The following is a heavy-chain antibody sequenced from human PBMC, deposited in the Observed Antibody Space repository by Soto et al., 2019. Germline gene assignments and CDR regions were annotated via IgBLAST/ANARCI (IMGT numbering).Heavy chain of an antibody. V-gene: IGHV5-51*01. CDR2: IYPGDSDT. CDR3: ERDTFSGDSSGPHY. Sequence: GESLKISCKGSGYSFSRYWIAWVRQTPGKGLEWMGLIYPGDSDTRYSPSFQGQVTISADKSITTAYLQWSSLKASDTAIYYCERDTFSGDSSGPHYWGQGTLVTVSS. J-gene: IGHJ4*02. CDR1: GYSFSRYW. D-gene: IGHD3-22*01.